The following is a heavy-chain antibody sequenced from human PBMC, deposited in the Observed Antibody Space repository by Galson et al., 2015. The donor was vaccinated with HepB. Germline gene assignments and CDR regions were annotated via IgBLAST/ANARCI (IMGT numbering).Heavy chain of an antibody. J-gene: IGHJ4*02. CDR1: GFSISTYW. CDR2: IKPDGSEN. V-gene: IGHV3-7*01. Sequence: SLRLSCAVSGFSISTYWMTWVRQAPGKGLECVAHIKPDGSENYYVDSVKDRFTISRDNARNSLYLQMNSLRAEDTAVYFCTRRAGVLWGQGTLVTVSS. CDR3: TRRAGVL. D-gene: IGHD3-10*01.